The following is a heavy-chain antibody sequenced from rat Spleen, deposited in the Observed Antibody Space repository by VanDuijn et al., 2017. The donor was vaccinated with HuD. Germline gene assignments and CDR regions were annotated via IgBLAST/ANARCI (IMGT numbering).Heavy chain of an antibody. CDR2: INTGGGNT. V-gene: IGHV5-25*01. Sequence: EVQLVESGGGLVQPGRSMKLSCAASGFTFTNYYMAWVRQAPTKGLEWVASINTGGGNTYYRGSVKGRFTISRENAKSTLYLQMDSLRSEDTATYYCTTGVYWGQGVMVTVSS. CDR3: TTGVY. CDR1: GFTFTNYY. J-gene: IGHJ2*01. D-gene: IGHD4-3*01.